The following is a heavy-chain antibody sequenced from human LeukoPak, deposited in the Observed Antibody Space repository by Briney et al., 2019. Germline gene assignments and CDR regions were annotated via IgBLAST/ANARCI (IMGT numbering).Heavy chain of an antibody. V-gene: IGHV1-69*13. CDR3: ARHPATLSPFDY. CDR1: GGTFSSYA. CDR2: IIPIFGTA. J-gene: IGHJ4*02. D-gene: IGHD1-26*01. Sequence: SVKVSCKASGGTFSSYAISWVRQAPGQGLEWMGGIIPIFGTANYAQKFQGRVTITADESTSTAYMELSSLRSEDTAVYYCARHPATLSPFDYWGQGTLVTVSS.